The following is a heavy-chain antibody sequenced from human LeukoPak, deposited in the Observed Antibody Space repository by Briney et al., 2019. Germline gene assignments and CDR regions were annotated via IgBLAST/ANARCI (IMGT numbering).Heavy chain of an antibody. CDR1: GFTFSSDG. D-gene: IGHD5-12*01. Sequence: GGSLPSSSAAPGFTFSSDGMSWVGHAPGQGLEWVSGINCNGGSTGYADPVKGRFTISKYTAKNSLYLQMNSLRAEDTALYDCARGGAEYDAFDIWGQGTMVTVSS. CDR3: ARGGAEYDAFDI. J-gene: IGHJ3*02. CDR2: INCNGGST. V-gene: IGHV3-20*01.